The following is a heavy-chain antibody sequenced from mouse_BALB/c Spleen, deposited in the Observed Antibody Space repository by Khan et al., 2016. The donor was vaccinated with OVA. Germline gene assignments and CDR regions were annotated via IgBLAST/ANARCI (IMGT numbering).Heavy chain of an antibody. CDR3: ARISSYWYSDV. Sequence: QIQLVQSGPELKKPGETVKISCKASGYTFTNYGMNWVKQAPGKGLKWMGWINTYTGEPPYADDFKGRFAFSLETSASTAYLQINNLKNEDMTTYFCARISSYWYSDVWGAGTTVTVAS. CDR2: INTYTGEP. J-gene: IGHJ1*01. CDR1: GYTFTNYG. V-gene: IGHV9-1*02. D-gene: IGHD6-2*01.